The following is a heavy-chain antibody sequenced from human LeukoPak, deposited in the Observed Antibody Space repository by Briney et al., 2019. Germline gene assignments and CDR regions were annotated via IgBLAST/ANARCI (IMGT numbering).Heavy chain of an antibody. J-gene: IGHJ5*02. CDR1: GGTFSSYA. CDR2: IIPIFGTA. D-gene: IGHD6-13*01. Sequence: SVKVSCXASGGTFSSYAISWVRQAPGQGLEWMGRIIPIFGTANYAQKFQGRVTITTDESTSTAYMELSSLRSEDTAVYYCARDEWLAAAGNWFDPWGQGTLVTVSS. V-gene: IGHV1-69*05. CDR3: ARDEWLAAAGNWFDP.